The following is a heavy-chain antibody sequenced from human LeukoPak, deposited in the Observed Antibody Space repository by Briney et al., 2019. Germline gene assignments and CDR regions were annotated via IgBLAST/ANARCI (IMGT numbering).Heavy chain of an antibody. D-gene: IGHD3-9*01. Sequence: GGSLRPSCAASGFTFSSDWMHWVRQAPGKGLVWVSRINRDGRSTTYADSVKGRFTISRDNAKYTLYLQMNSLRAEDTAVYYCARHPYDILTGPSFDYWGQGTLVTVSS. J-gene: IGHJ4*02. CDR3: ARHPYDILTGPSFDY. CDR2: INRDGRST. CDR1: GFTFSSDW. V-gene: IGHV3-74*01.